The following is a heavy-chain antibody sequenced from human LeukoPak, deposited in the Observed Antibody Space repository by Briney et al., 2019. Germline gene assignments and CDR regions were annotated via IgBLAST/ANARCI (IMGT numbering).Heavy chain of an antibody. CDR3: ARDRYSSGWYYFDY. CDR2: IWYDGSNK. Sequence: GGSLRLSCAASGFAFSSYGMHWVRQAPGKGLEWVAVIWYDGSNKYYADSVKGRFTISRDNSKNTLYLQMNSLRAEDTAVYYCARDRYSSGWYYFDYWGQGTLVTVSS. V-gene: IGHV3-33*01. CDR1: GFAFSSYG. J-gene: IGHJ4*02. D-gene: IGHD6-19*01.